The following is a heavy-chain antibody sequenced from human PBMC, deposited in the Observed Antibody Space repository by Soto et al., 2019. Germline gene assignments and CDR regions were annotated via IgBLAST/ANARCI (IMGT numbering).Heavy chain of an antibody. D-gene: IGHD3-10*01. CDR1: GFTFSSYG. J-gene: IGHJ6*02. Sequence: GSLRLSCAASGFTFSSYGMHWVRQAPGKGLEWVAVISYDGSNKYYADSVKGRFTISRDNSKNTLYLQMNSLRAEDTAVYYCAKDGGYYGSGGMDVWGQGTTVTVSS. CDR2: ISYDGSNK. V-gene: IGHV3-30*18. CDR3: AKDGGYYGSGGMDV.